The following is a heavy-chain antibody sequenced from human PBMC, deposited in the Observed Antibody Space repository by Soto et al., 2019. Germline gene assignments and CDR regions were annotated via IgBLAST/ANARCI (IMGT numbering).Heavy chain of an antibody. Sequence: QITLNESGPTVVRPTETLTLTCRFSGFSLTTSGVGVGWIRQSPGKAPEWLALIYWDDDKRYSASLKSRLTIPKDPPNNRVVLRVSDLDPADTPTYYFAHRVLGTVFGLVTTTAIYFDFWGQGPPVAVSS. J-gene: IGHJ4*02. CDR3: AHRVLGTVFGLVTTTAIYFDF. CDR1: GFSLTTSGVG. D-gene: IGHD3-3*01. V-gene: IGHV2-5*02. CDR2: IYWDDDK.